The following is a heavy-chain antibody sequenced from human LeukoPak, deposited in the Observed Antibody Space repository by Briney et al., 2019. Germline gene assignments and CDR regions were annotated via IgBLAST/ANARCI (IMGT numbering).Heavy chain of an antibody. J-gene: IGHJ3*01. Sequence: GASLKISCKGSGYSFTSYWIGWGRRMPGKGLEGMGIIYPGDSDTRYSPSFQGQVTISADKSISTAYLQWSSLKASDTAMYYCTRTQKGYYDSSGYSGPWGQGTMVTVSS. CDR2: IYPGDSDT. CDR1: GYSFTSYW. D-gene: IGHD3-22*01. V-gene: IGHV5-51*01. CDR3: TRTQKGYYDSSGYSGP.